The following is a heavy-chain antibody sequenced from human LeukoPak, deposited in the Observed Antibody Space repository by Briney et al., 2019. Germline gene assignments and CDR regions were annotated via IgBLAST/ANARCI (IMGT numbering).Heavy chain of an antibody. V-gene: IGHV1-8*01. Sequence: ASVKVSCKTYGYTFTTHDINWVRQTSGQGLGWLGWINTNTLKTGYPEKFRGRVTMTSSTSMSTVYMELRNLRSDDTAVYYCARVVPGPYNRFDPWGQGTLVTVSS. J-gene: IGHJ5*02. CDR3: ARVVPGPYNRFDP. CDR2: INTNTLKT. CDR1: GYTFTTHD. D-gene: IGHD6-6*01.